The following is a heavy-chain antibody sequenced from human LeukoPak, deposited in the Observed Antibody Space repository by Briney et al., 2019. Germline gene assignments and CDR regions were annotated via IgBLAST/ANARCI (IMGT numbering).Heavy chain of an antibody. D-gene: IGHD2-15*01. Sequence: GGSLRLSCAASGFTFSSYSMNWVRQAPGKGLEWVSYISSSSTYIFYADSMKGRFTTSRDNANNSLYLQMNSLTAEDTAVYYCARSLVGDCSGGSCYSGYWGQGTLVTVSS. CDR1: GFTFSSYS. J-gene: IGHJ4*02. V-gene: IGHV3-21*01. CDR3: ARSLVGDCSGGSCYSGY. CDR2: ISSSSTYI.